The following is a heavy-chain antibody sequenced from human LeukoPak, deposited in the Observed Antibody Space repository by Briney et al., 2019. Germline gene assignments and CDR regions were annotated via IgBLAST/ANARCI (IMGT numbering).Heavy chain of an antibody. V-gene: IGHV4-59*01. CDR2: LSDVGTN. J-gene: IGHJ5*02. CDR1: GVSISSYY. Sequence: PSETLSLTCAVSGVSISSYYWSWIRQHPGKGLEWIGYLSDVGTNDHNPSLKGRVTISRDTSKNQFSLRLSSVTAADAAVYHCARDKAPGGKRWFDPWGQGALVIVSS. CDR3: ARDKAPGGKRWFDP. D-gene: IGHD4-23*01.